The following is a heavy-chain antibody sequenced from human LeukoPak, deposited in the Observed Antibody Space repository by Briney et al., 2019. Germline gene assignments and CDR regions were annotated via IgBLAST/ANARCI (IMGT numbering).Heavy chain of an antibody. CDR2: INPNSGGT. D-gene: IGHD2-15*01. Sequence: GASVKVSCKASGYTFTGYYMHWVRQAPGRGLEWMGWINPNSGGTNYAQKFQGRVTMTRDTSISTAYMELSRLRSDDTAVYYCARGGYCSGGSCYSGYFQHWGQGTLVTVSS. V-gene: IGHV1-2*02. CDR3: ARGGYCSGGSCYSGYFQH. CDR1: GYTFTGYY. J-gene: IGHJ1*01.